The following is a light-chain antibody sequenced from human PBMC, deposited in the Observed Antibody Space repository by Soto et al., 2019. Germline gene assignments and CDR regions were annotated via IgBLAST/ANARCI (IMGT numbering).Light chain of an antibody. Sequence: QSVLTQPASVSGSPRQSITISCTGASSDVGGYTYVSWYQQHPGKAPKLMIYEVNNRPSGVSHRFAGSKSGNTACLTSSGVQAEDEADYYCSSYTSSSTLSVFGTGTKVNVL. CDR1: SSDVGGYTY. J-gene: IGLJ1*01. V-gene: IGLV2-14*01. CDR2: EVN. CDR3: SSYTSSSTLSV.